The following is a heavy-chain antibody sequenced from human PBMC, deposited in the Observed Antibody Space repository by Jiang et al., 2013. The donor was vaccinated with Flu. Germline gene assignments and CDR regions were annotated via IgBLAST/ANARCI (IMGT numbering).Heavy chain of an antibody. CDR2: TYYRSEWYN. D-gene: IGHD3-10*01. Sequence: QTLSLTCAISGDSVSSNSVAWNWIRQSPSRGLEWLGRTYYRSEWYNDYAVSVRSRITINPDTSKNQFSLQLNSVTPEDTAVYYCARGFASGSTSSANSFDIWGQGTVVIVSS. V-gene: IGHV6-1*01. CDR1: GDSVSSNSVA. CDR3: ARGFASGSTSSANSFDI. J-gene: IGHJ3*02.